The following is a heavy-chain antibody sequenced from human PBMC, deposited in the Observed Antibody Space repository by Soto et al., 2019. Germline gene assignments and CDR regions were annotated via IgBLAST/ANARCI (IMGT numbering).Heavy chain of an antibody. J-gene: IGHJ4*02. D-gene: IGHD2-15*01. V-gene: IGHV4-59*01. CDR3: ARAGGYCSGGSCYLFDY. Sequence: PSETLSLTCTVSGGSISSYYWSWIRQPPGKGLEWTGYIYYSGSTNYNPSLKSRVTISVDTSKNQFSLKLSSVTAADTAVYYCARAGGYCSGGSCYLFDYWGQGTLVTVSS. CDR1: GGSISSYY. CDR2: IYYSGST.